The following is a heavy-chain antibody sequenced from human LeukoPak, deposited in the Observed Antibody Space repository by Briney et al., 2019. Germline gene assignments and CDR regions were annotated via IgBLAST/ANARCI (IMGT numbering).Heavy chain of an antibody. V-gene: IGHV3-23*01. Sequence: GGSLRLSCAVSGFTFGNYAMTWVRQAPGKGLEWVSSILGSGCAGSTYYADSVKGRFTISRDNSKNTLYLQMNSLRAEDTAVYYCAKEEWLGKMNYF. CDR2: ILGSGCAGST. J-gene: IGHJ4*01. CDR3: AKEEWLGKMNYF. CDR1: GFTFGNYA. D-gene: IGHD3-3*01.